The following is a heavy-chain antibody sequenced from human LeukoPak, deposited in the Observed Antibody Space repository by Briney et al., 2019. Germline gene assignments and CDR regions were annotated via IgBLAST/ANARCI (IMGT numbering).Heavy chain of an antibody. J-gene: IGHJ4*02. CDR3: AKGEHYYGSGSYFTSFDY. CDR1: GFTFSTYS. V-gene: IGHV3-48*04. CDR2: ISTSSSTI. D-gene: IGHD3-10*01. Sequence: PGGSLRLSCAASGFTFSTYSMNWVRQAPGKGLEWVSYISTSSSTIYYADSVKGRFTISRDNSKNSLYLQMNSLRTEDTALYYCAKGEHYYGSGSYFTSFDYWGQGTLVTVSS.